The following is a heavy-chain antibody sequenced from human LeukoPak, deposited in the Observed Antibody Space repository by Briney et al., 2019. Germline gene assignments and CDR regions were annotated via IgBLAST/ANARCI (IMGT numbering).Heavy chain of an antibody. CDR1: GYTFTGYY. J-gene: IGHJ3*02. D-gene: IGHD2-15*01. CDR2: INPNSGGT. Sequence: ASVKVSCKASGYTFTGYYMHWVRQAPGQGLKWMGRINPNSGGTNYAQKFQGRVTMTRDTSISTAYMELIRLRSDDTAVYYCARERVVDDAFDIWGQGTMVTVSS. CDR3: ARERVVDDAFDI. V-gene: IGHV1-2*06.